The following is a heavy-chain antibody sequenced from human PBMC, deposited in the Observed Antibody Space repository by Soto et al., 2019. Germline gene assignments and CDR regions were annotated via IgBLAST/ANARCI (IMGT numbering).Heavy chain of an antibody. D-gene: IGHD6-19*01. Sequence: PSDTLSLTCAFQPWSFSHYYWNLIRQSPGKGLEWIGKIKHSGSSNYNPSLRSRVSISMDMSKNQLSLKLSSVTAADTAVYYCARGGSSDWQVAFDIWGQGTMVTVSS. J-gene: IGHJ3*02. CDR2: IKHSGSS. CDR1: PWSFSHYY. CDR3: ARGGSSDWQVAFDI. V-gene: IGHV4-34*01.